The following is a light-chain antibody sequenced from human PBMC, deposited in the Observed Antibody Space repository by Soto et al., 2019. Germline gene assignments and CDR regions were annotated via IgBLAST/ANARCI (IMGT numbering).Light chain of an antibody. Sequence: DIQLTQSPSFLSASVGDRVTVTCRASQGINNYLAWYQQKPGKAPNLLIYSASTLQSGVPSRFRGSGSGTEFTLTISSLQPEDFATYYCQQVNSYPLTFGGGTNVEI. J-gene: IGKJ4*01. V-gene: IGKV1-9*01. CDR3: QQVNSYPLT. CDR1: QGINNY. CDR2: SAS.